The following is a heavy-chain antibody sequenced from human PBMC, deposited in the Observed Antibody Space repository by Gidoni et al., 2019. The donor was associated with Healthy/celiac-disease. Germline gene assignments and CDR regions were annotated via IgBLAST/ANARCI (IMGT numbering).Heavy chain of an antibody. V-gene: IGHV4-4*07. J-gene: IGHJ5*02. D-gene: IGHD3-3*01. CDR2: ST. Sequence: STNYNPSLKSRVTMSVDTSKNQFSLKLSSVTAADTAVYYCARDQTIFGVVTQNWFDPWGQGTLVTVSS. CDR3: ARDQTIFGVVTQNWFDP.